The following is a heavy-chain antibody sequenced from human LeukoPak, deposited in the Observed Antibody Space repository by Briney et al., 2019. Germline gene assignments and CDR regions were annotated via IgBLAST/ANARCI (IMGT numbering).Heavy chain of an antibody. CDR2: IYYSGST. J-gene: IGHJ4*02. CDR3: ARDSRNGEPDY. Sequence: SETLSLTCTVSGGSISSYYWSWIRQPPGKGLEWIGYIYYSGSTNYNPSLKSRVTISVDTSKNQFSLKLSSATAADTAVYYCARDSRNGEPDYWGQGTLVTVSS. CDR1: GGSISSYY. V-gene: IGHV4-59*01.